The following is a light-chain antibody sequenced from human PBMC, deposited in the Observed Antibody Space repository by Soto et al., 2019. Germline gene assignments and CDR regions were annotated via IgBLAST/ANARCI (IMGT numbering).Light chain of an antibody. Sequence: DIVMTQSPLSLPVTPGEPASISCRSSQSLLHSNGYNYLDWYLQKPGQSPKLLIYWASTREAGVPDRFSGSGSGTDFTLTISSLQAEDVAVYYCQQYCSTPLTFGGGTKVEIK. CDR2: WAS. V-gene: IGKV2-28*01. J-gene: IGKJ4*01. CDR1: QSLLHSNGYNY. CDR3: QQYCSTPLT.